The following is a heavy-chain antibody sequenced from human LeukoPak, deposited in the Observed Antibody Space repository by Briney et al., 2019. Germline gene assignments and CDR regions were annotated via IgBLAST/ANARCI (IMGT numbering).Heavy chain of an antibody. CDR2: ISGSGGST. J-gene: IGHJ4*02. Sequence: GGSLRLSCAASGFTFSSYAMSWVRQAPGKGMEWVSAISGSGGSTYYADSVKGRFTISRDNSKNTLYLQMNSLRAEDTAVYYCAKDIGSGYDFFDYWGQGTLVTVSS. CDR3: AKDIGSGYDFFDY. D-gene: IGHD5-12*01. CDR1: GFTFSSYA. V-gene: IGHV3-23*01.